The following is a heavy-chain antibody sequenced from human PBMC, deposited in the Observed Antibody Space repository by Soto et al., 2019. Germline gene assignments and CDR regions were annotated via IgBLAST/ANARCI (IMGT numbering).Heavy chain of an antibody. Sequence: QVQLVQSGAEVKKPGASVKVSCKASGYTFTSYDINWVRQATGQGLEWMGWMNPDSGNTGYAQKFQGRVTMTRNTSISTAYMELSSLRSEDTDVYYCARERSSSKRFDPWGQGPLVTVSS. J-gene: IGHJ5*02. CDR2: MNPDSGNT. CDR1: GYTFTSYD. V-gene: IGHV1-8*01. CDR3: ARERSSSKRFDP. D-gene: IGHD3-10*01.